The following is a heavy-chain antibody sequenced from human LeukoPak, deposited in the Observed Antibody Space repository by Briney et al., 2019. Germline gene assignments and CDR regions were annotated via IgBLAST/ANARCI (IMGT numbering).Heavy chain of an antibody. J-gene: IGHJ4*02. V-gene: IGHV4-34*01. Sequence: SETLSLTCAAYGGSFSGYYWSWIRQPPGKGLEWIGEINHSGSTNYNPSLKSRVTISVDTSKNQFSLKLSSVTAADTAVYYCARGTGLDYWGQGTLVTVSS. CDR1: GGSFSGYY. D-gene: IGHD2-8*02. CDR2: INHSGST. CDR3: ARGTGLDY.